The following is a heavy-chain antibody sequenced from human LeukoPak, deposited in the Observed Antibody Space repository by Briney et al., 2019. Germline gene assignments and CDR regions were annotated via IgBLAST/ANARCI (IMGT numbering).Heavy chain of an antibody. CDR3: AREVADYDSSGYYSSGDWFDP. CDR1: GGSISSGTHY. J-gene: IGHJ5*02. CDR2: IYYTGIT. Sequence: PSETLSLTCSVSGGSISSGTHYYNWIRQRPGKGLEWIGYIYYTGITSYNPSLKSRVTMSVDTSKNQFSLKLSSVTAADTAVYYCAREVADYDSSGYYSSGDWFDPWGQGTLVTVSS. V-gene: IGHV4-31*03. D-gene: IGHD3-22*01.